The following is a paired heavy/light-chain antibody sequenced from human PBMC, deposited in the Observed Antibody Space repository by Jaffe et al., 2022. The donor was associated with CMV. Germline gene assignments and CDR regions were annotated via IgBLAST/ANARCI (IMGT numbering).Heavy chain of an antibody. CDR2: IKAGNGET. CDR1: GYTFTNYA. Sequence: QVQLVQSGAEVKNPGASVKVSCKASGYTFTNYAIQWVRQAPGESLEWMGWIKAGNGETKYSEKFQGRLTITRDTSATTAYMELSSLRSEDTAVYYCARDLGQWLYFGDANWFDPWGQGTLVTVFS. CDR3: ARDLGQWLYFGDANWFDP. D-gene: IGHD5-12*01. V-gene: IGHV1-3*01. J-gene: IGHJ5*02.
Light chain of an antibody. V-gene: IGKV1-5*03. CDR2: KVF. J-gene: IGKJ4*01. CDR3: QQYNRYPLT. CDR1: QSISSW. Sequence: DIQMTQSPSSLSASVGDRVTITCRASQSISSWLAWYQQKPGKAPKLLIYKVFNLESGVPSRFSGSGSGTEFTLTISSLQPDDFATYYCQQYNRYPLTFGGGTKVEIK.